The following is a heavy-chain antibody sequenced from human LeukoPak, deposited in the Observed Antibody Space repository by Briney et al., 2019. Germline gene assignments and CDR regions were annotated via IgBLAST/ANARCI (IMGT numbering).Heavy chain of an antibody. J-gene: IGHJ4*02. V-gene: IGHV1-2*02. CDR1: GYTFSGYY. Sequence: ASVKVSCKASGYTFSGYYMNWVRQAPGQGLEWMGWIDPNSGGAIYAQNFQGRVTMTRDTSTNTAYMELRSLKSDDTAVYFCARGGKSELGTCDFWGQGTLVTVSS. D-gene: IGHD7-27*01. CDR3: ARGGKSELGTCDF. CDR2: IDPNSGGA.